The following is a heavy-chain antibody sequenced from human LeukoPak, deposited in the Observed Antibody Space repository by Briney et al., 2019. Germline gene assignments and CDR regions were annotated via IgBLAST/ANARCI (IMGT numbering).Heavy chain of an antibody. D-gene: IGHD6-13*01. CDR2: ISGSGISR. CDR3: AKTRPLDSSSWSHGDY. Sequence: PGGSLRLSCAASGFTFSSFAMNWVRQAPGKGLEWVSGISGSGISRGYADSVKGRFTISRDNSKNTVLLQMDSLRAEDTAIYYCAKTRPLDSSSWSHGDYWGQGTLVTVSS. V-gene: IGHV3-23*01. J-gene: IGHJ4*02. CDR1: GFTFSSFA.